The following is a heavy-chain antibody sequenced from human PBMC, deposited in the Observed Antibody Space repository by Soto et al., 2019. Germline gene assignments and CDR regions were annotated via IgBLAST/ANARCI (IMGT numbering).Heavy chain of an antibody. J-gene: IGHJ4*02. V-gene: IGHV3-30*04. Sequence: QVQLVESGGGVVQPGGSLGLPCEPSGLTFPKYGLHWFCKSPDKGLEWVAVLLFNGYTQNYADSVKGRFTFAGDNSKNTLYLQMDSLQPEDTAVYYCARAPNLCSWPYYFDYWGLGTLVAVSS. CDR3: ARAPNLCSWPYYFDY. CDR1: GLTFPKYG. D-gene: IGHD6-13*01. CDR2: LLFNGYTQ.